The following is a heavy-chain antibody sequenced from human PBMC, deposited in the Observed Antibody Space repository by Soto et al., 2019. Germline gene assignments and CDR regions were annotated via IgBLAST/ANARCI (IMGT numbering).Heavy chain of an antibody. CDR1: GGSIYTYS. CDR2: IYSSGSA. J-gene: IGHJ4*02. CDR3: ATIVGANDY. V-gene: IGHV4-4*07. Sequence: TLSLTCTVSGGSIYTYSWTWIRQPAGKGLEWIGHIYSSGSANYNPSLKSRVSMSVDTSKNQFSLKLNSVTAADTAVYYRATIVGANDYWGQGTLVTVSS. D-gene: IGHD1-26*01.